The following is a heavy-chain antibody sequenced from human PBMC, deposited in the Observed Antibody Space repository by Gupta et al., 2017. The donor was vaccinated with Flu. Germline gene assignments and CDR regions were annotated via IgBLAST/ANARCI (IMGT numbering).Heavy chain of an antibody. D-gene: IGHD3/OR15-3a*01. CDR3: AREKGLGPTWYFDL. CDR1: GFTFNSYS. J-gene: IGHJ2*01. Sequence: EVQLVESGGGLVKPGGSLSLSCAASGFTFNSYSMNWVRQAPGKGLEWVSSISSSSSYRDYADSVKGRFTISRDNAKNSLYLQVNNLRAEDTAVYYCAREKGLGPTWYFDLWGRGTLVTVSS. CDR2: ISSSSSYR. V-gene: IGHV3-21*01.